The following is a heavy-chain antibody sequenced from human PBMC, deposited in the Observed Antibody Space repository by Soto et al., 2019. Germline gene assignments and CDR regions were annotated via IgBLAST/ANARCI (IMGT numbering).Heavy chain of an antibody. V-gene: IGHV4-31*03. D-gene: IGHD3-9*01. CDR3: ARELLELRYFDWLFSNWFDP. CDR1: GGSISSGGYY. J-gene: IGHJ5*02. Sequence: QVQLQESGPGLVKPSQTLSLTCTVSGGSISSGGYYWSWIRQHPGKGLEWIGYIYYSGSTYYNPSIKSRVTISVDTSKNQFSLKLSSVTAADTAVYYCARELLELRYFDWLFSNWFDPWGQGTLVTVSS. CDR2: IYYSGST.